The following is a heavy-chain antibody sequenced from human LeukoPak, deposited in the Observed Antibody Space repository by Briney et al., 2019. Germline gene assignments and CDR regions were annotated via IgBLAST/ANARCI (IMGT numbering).Heavy chain of an antibody. CDR1: GASVSSSTYS. V-gene: IGHV4-61*01. Sequence: SETLSLTCAVSGASVSSSTYSWSWIRQPPGKGLEWIAYIYYNGRTTYNPSLKSRVTISLDTSKNQFSLRLSSVTDADTAVDYCASDYGSGSWRFDYWGQGTLATVSS. J-gene: IGHJ4*02. CDR3: ASDYGSGSWRFDY. D-gene: IGHD3-10*01. CDR2: IYYNGRT.